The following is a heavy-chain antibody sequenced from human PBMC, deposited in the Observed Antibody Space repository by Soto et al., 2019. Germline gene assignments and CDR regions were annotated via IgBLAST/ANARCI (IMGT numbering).Heavy chain of an antibody. CDR3: GRCRTDSYAMDV. Sequence: GASVKVSCKASGYSFTSYGIAWVRQAPGQGPEWMGWISPYHGRTNYAQNVKGRVVMTTDISTNTVCLELRSLTSDDTAMYYCGRCRTDSYAMDVWGQGTTVTVSS. J-gene: IGHJ6*02. CDR2: ISPYHGRT. V-gene: IGHV1-18*01. CDR1: GYSFTSYG. D-gene: IGHD4-17*01.